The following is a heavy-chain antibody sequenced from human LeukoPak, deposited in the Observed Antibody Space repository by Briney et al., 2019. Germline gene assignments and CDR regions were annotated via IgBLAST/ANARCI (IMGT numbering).Heavy chain of an antibody. V-gene: IGHV3-30*18. J-gene: IGHJ5*02. Sequence: GGSLRLSCAASGFTFSSYSMNWVRQAPGKGLEWVAVISYDGSNKYYADSVKGRFTISRDNSKNTLYLQMNSLRAEDTAVYYCAKVNTGAGNWFDPWGQGTLVTVSS. CDR2: ISYDGSNK. CDR1: GFTFSSYS. D-gene: IGHD1-26*01. CDR3: AKVNTGAGNWFDP.